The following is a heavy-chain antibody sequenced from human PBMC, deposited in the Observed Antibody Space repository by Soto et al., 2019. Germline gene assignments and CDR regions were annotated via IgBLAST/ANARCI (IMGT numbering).Heavy chain of an antibody. J-gene: IGHJ3*02. V-gene: IGHV4-59*01. Sequence: SETLSLTCTVSGGSISSYYWSWIRQPPGKGLEWIGYIYYSGSTNYNPSLKSRVTISVDTSKNQFSLKLSSVTAADTAVYYCARKAPYSGYDNDAFDIWGQGTTVTVSS. CDR3: ARKAPYSGYDNDAFDI. D-gene: IGHD5-12*01. CDR1: GGSISSYY. CDR2: IYYSGST.